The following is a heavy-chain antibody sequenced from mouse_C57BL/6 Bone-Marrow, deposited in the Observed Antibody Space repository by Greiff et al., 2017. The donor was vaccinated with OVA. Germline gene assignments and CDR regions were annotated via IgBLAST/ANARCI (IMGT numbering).Heavy chain of an antibody. CDR1: GFTFSSYA. V-gene: IGHV5-4*01. J-gene: IGHJ3*01. CDR3: ARDGGLRPAWFAY. CDR2: ISDGGGYT. Sequence: EVKLVESGGGLVKPGGSLKLSCAASGFTFSSYAMSWVRQTPEKRLEWVATISDGGGYTYYPDNVKGRFTISRDNAKNNLYLQMSHLKSEDTAMYYCARDGGLRPAWFAYWGQGTLVTVSA. D-gene: IGHD2-4*01.